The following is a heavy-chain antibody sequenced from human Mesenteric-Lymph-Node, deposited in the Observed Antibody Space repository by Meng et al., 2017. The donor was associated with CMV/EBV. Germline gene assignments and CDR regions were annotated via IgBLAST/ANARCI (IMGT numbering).Heavy chain of an antibody. CDR2: IIPILGIA. CDR1: GGPFSSYT. D-gene: IGHD1-26*01. CDR3: ASGDSGSYPGDY. Sequence: CKASGGPFSSYTISWVRQAPGQGLEWMGRIIPILGIANYAQKFQGRVTITADKSTSTAYMELSSLRSEDTAVYYCASGDSGSYPGDYWGQGTLVTVSS. J-gene: IGHJ4*02. V-gene: IGHV1-69*02.